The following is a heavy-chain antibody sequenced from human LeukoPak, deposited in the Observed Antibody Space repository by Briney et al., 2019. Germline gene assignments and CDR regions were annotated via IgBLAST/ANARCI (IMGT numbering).Heavy chain of an antibody. CDR3: AALPHDYGGKNFFYL. CDR2: VDPEDGET. Sequence: ASVKISCKVSGYTFTDYYMHWVRQAPGKGLEWMGLVDPEDGETIYAKTFQGRVTITADASTDTAYMELSSLRSEDTAVYYCAALPHDYGGKNFFYLWGQETQGTLSS. V-gene: IGHV1-69-2*01. J-gene: IGHJ4*02. CDR1: GYTFTDYY. D-gene: IGHD4-23*01.